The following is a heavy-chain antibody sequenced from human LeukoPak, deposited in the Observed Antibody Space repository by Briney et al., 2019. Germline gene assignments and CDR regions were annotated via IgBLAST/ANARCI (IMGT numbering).Heavy chain of an antibody. Sequence: PSETLSLTCTVSGGSISSYYWSWVRQPPGKGLGWIGYIYYSGSTNYNPSLKSRVTTSVDTSKNQFSLKLSSVTAAAKAVYYITSHDYGDYGGYDSSGPGTLVTASS. CDR3: TSHDYGDYGGYDS. V-gene: IGHV4-59*01. J-gene: IGHJ5*01. CDR2: IYYSGST. D-gene: IGHD4-17*01. CDR1: GGSISSYY.